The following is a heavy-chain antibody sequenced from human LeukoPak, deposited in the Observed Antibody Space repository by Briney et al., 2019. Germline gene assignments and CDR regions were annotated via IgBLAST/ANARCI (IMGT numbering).Heavy chain of an antibody. V-gene: IGHV3-48*01. D-gene: IGHD3-16*01. CDR1: GFTFSSYS. CDR2: ISSSSSTI. J-gene: IGHJ4*02. CDR3: ARDLQGDDY. Sequence: GGSLRLSCAASGFTFSSYSMNWVRQAPGKGLEWVSYISSSSSTIYYADSVKGRFTISRDNAKNSLYLQMNSLRAEDTAVYYCARDLQGDDYWGQGTLVTVSS.